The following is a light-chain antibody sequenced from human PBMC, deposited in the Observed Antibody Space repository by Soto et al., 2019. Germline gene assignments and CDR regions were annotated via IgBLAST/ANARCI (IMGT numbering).Light chain of an antibody. J-gene: IGLJ1*01. CDR1: SSNIGAGYD. Sequence: QSVLTQPPSVSGAPGQRVTISCTGSSSNIGAGYDVHWYQQLPGTAPKLLIYGNSNRPSGVPDRFSGSKSGTSASLAITGLQHEDEADYYCQSYYSSLSGDVFGTGTKVTVL. V-gene: IGLV1-40*01. CDR2: GNS. CDR3: QSYYSSLSGDV.